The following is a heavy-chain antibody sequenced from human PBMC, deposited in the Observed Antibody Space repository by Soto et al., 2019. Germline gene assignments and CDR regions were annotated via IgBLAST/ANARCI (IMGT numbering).Heavy chain of an antibody. CDR2: IYDSGST. CDR3: AREGNLGRWIQPLDS. D-gene: IGHD2-2*03. V-gene: IGHV4-59*01. J-gene: IGHJ4*02. Sequence: PSETLSLTCTVSGASFSHFYWSWIRQVPGKGLEWLGYIYDSGSTNYSPSLKSRVTMSVDTSKNHFSLKLISVTTADTAVYFCAREGNLGRWIQPLDSWGQGTLVTVSS. CDR1: GASFSHFY.